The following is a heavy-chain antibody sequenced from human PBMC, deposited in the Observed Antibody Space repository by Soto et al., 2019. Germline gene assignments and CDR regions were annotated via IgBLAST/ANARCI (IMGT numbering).Heavy chain of an antibody. CDR3: ARGRSITIFGVVIVSGGKYDY. CDR2: INHSGST. Sequence: SETLSLTCAVYGGSFSGYYWSWIRQPPGKGLEWIGEINHSGSTNYNPSLKSRVTISVDTSKNQFSLKLSSVTAADTAVYYCARGRSITIFGVVIVSGGKYDYWGQGTMVTSP. D-gene: IGHD3-3*01. J-gene: IGHJ4*02. CDR1: GGSFSGYY. V-gene: IGHV4-34*01.